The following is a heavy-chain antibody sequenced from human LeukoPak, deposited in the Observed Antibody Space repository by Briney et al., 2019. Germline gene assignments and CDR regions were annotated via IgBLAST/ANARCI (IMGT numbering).Heavy chain of an antibody. D-gene: IGHD2-15*01. J-gene: IGHJ3*02. Sequence: GGSLRLSCAASGFTVSSNYMSWVRQAPGKGLEWVSVIYSGGSTYYADSVKGRFTISRDNSKNTLYLQMNSLRAEDTAVYYCATEGDSDAFDIWGQGTMVTVSS. CDR3: ATEGDSDAFDI. CDR2: IYSGGST. V-gene: IGHV3-53*01. CDR1: GFTVSSNY.